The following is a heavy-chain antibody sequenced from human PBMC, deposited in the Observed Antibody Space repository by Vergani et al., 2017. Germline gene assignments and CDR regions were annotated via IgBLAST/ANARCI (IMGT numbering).Heavy chain of an antibody. D-gene: IGHD3-10*01. Sequence: QVQLQESGPGLVKPSETLSLTCTVSGGSISSYYWSWLRQPPGKGLEWIGYIYYSGSTNYHPSLKSRVTISVDTSKNQFSLKLSSVTAADTAVYYCARVVVITMVRGFAWWFDPWGQGTPVTVSS. V-gene: IGHV4-59*01. CDR2: IYYSGST. J-gene: IGHJ5*02. CDR1: GGSISSYY. CDR3: ARVVVITMVRGFAWWFDP.